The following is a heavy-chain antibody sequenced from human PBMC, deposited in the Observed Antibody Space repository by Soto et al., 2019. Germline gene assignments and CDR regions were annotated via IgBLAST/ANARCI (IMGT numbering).Heavy chain of an antibody. J-gene: IGHJ4*02. Sequence: PSETLPLTCTVSGVSISSYYWIWIRQPPGKGLEWIGYIYYSGSTNYNPSLKSRVTISVDTSKNQFSLKLSSVTAADTAVYYCARAYGYYFDYWGQGTLVTVSS. V-gene: IGHV4-59*01. CDR2: IYYSGST. CDR3: ARAYGYYFDY. D-gene: IGHD4-17*01. CDR1: GVSISSYY.